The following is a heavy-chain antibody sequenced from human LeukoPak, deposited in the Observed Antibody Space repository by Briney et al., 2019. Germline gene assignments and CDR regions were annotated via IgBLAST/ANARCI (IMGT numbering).Heavy chain of an antibody. CDR3: VIVVVVAATPGY. CDR1: GYTFTGYY. Sequence: GASVKVSCKASGYTFTGYYMHWVRQAPGQGLEWMGWINPNSGGTNYAQKFQGRVTMTRDTSISTAYMELSRLRSDDTAVYYCVIVVVVAATPGYWGQGTLVTVSS. CDR2: INPNSGGT. D-gene: IGHD2-15*01. J-gene: IGHJ4*02. V-gene: IGHV1-2*02.